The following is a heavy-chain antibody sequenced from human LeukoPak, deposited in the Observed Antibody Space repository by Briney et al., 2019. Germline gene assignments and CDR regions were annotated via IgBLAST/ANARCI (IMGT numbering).Heavy chain of an antibody. V-gene: IGHV5-51*01. CDR3: ARIRNYGDYVRRTYYYYYMDV. CDR1: GYSFTSYW. Sequence: GESLKISCNGSGYSFTSYWIGWVRQMPGKGLEWMGIIYPGDSDTRYSPSFQGQVTISADKSISTAYLQWSSLKASDTAMYYCARIRNYGDYVRRTYYYYYMDVWGKGTTVTVSS. D-gene: IGHD4-17*01. CDR2: IYPGDSDT. J-gene: IGHJ6*03.